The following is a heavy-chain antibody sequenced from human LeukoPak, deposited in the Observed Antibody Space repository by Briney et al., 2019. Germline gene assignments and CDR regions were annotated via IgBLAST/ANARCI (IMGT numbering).Heavy chain of an antibody. CDR3: ARDAGYCSGGSCYPGQFDY. V-gene: IGHV3-23*01. CDR2: ISSSGGNT. D-gene: IGHD2-15*01. Sequence: GGSLRLSCAASGFTFSDSAMTWVRQVPGKGLEWVSLISSSGGNTYYADSVKGRFTISRDNSKNTLYLQMNSLRAEDTAVYYCARDAGYCSGGSCYPGQFDYWGQGTLVTVSS. CDR1: GFTFSDSA. J-gene: IGHJ4*02.